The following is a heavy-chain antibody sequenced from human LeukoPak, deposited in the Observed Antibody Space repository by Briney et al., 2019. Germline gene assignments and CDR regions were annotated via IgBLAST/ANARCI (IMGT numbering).Heavy chain of an antibody. Sequence: GGSLRLSCAASGFTFSDYYMSWIRQAPGKGLEWVSYISSSGSYTNYADSVKGRFTISRDNAKTSLYLQMNSLRAEDTAVYYCARAPHYSNYGPYYYGMDVWGQGTTVTVSS. J-gene: IGHJ6*02. CDR1: GFTFSDYY. V-gene: IGHV3-11*06. CDR3: ARAPHYSNYGPYYYGMDV. CDR2: ISSSGSYT. D-gene: IGHD4-11*01.